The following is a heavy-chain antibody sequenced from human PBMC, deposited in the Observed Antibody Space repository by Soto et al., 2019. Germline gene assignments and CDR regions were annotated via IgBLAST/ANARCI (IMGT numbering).Heavy chain of an antibody. V-gene: IGHV1-69*13. CDR3: ARDYCSGSSGNYYGMEI. J-gene: IGHJ6*01. CDR2: IIPIFGTA. Sequence: SVKVSCKASGGTFSSYAISWVRQAPGQGLEWMGGIIPIFGTANYAQKFQGRDTIAADESTSTAYMKLSTLRSEDTAVYYCARDYCSGSSGNYYGMEIWEQGTTVTVSS. D-gene: IGHD3-22*01. CDR1: GGTFSSYA.